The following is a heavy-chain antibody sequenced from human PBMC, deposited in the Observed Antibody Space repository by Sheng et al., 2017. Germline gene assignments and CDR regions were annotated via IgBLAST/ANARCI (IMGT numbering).Heavy chain of an antibody. V-gene: IGHV4-34*01. J-gene: IGHJ5*02. CDR2: INHSGST. D-gene: IGHD6-6*01. CDR1: GGSFSGYY. Sequence: QVQLQQWGAGLLKPSETLSLTCAVYGGSFSGYYWSWIRQPPGKGLEWIGEINHSGSTNYNPSLKSRVTISVDTSKNQFSLKLSSVTAADTAVYYCATHSSSPSQSHYNWFDPWGQGTLVTVSS. CDR3: ATHSSSPSQSHYNWFDP.